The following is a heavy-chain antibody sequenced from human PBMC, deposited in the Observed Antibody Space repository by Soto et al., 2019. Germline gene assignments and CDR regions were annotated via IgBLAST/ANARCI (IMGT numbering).Heavy chain of an antibody. J-gene: IGHJ6*02. CDR2: IWYDGSNK. CDR3: ARGERFGESSMDV. Sequence: PGGSLRLSCAASGFTFSSYGMHWVRQAPGKGLEWVAVIWYDGSNKYYADSVKGRFTISRDNSKNTLYLQMNSLRAEDTAVYYCARGERFGESSMDVWGQGTTVTVSS. CDR1: GFTFSSYG. D-gene: IGHD3-10*01. V-gene: IGHV3-33*01.